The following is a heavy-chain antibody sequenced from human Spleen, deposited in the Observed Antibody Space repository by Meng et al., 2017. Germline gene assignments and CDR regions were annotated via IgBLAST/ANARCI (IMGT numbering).Heavy chain of an antibody. CDR1: GYTFTNYV. CDR3: ARGTSERSFSDY. CDR2: FVSNADT. D-gene: IGHD3-10*01. Sequence: QVQLVQSGGEVKKPGASVKVSCKTSGYTFTNYVIHWVRQAPGQRLEWMGWFVSNADTYPAQKFQGRVTMTRDTHTSTDFMELRSLKSDDTGVYYCARGTSERSFSDYWGQGTLVTVSS. V-gene: IGHV1-3*01. J-gene: IGHJ4*02.